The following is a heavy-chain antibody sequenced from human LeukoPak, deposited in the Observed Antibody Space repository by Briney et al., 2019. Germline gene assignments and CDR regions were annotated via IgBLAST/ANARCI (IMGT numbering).Heavy chain of an antibody. CDR2: ISGSGGST. D-gene: IGHD6-13*01. J-gene: IGHJ1*01. CDR3: AKDLAYSSSYYIAEYFQH. Sequence: PGGSLRLSCAASGFTFSSYAMSWVRQAPGKGLEWVSAISGSGGSTYYADSVKGRFTTSRDNSKNTLYLQMNSLRAEDTAVYYCAKDLAYSSSYYIAEYFQHWGQGTLVTVSS. CDR1: GFTFSSYA. V-gene: IGHV3-23*01.